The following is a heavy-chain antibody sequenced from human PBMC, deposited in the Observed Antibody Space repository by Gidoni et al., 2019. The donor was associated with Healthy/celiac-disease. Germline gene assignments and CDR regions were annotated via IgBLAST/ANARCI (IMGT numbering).Heavy chain of an antibody. CDR2: ISYEGSNK. CDR3: AKGTVVVAATGGALDY. V-gene: IGHV3-30*18. D-gene: IGHD2-15*01. J-gene: IGHJ4*02. CDR1: GFTFSRYG. Sequence: QVQLVESGGGVVQPGRSLRLSCSASGFTFSRYGMHWVRQAPGKGLEWVAVISYEGSNKYYADSVKGRFTISRDNSKNTLYLQMNSLRAEDTAVYYCAKGTVVVAATGGALDYWGQGTLVTVSS.